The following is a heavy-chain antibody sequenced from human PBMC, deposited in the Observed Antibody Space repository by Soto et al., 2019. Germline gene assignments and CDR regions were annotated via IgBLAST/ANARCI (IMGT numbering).Heavy chain of an antibody. Sequence: QVPLVESGGGLVKPGGSLRLSCAASGFTFSDYYMNWIRQAPGKGLEWVSYINRGGTTIYYADSVKGRFTISRDNAKNSLHVQMNSLRVEDTAVYYCARDLVGAVAAAGNWVQGTLVTVSS. CDR2: INRGGTTI. CDR3: ARDLVGAVAAAGN. D-gene: IGHD6-13*01. CDR1: GFTFSDYY. V-gene: IGHV3-11*01. J-gene: IGHJ4*02.